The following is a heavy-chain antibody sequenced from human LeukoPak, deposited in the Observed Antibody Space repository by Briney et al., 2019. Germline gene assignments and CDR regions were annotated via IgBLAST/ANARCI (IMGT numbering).Heavy chain of an antibody. J-gene: IGHJ4*02. Sequence: SETLSLTCTVSGDSISSSSYYWGWIRQPPGKGLEWIGSIYYSGSTFYNPSLKSRLTISVDTSKNQFSLKVSSVTAADTAVYYCARLYGYNFAVSRKYFDYWGQGILVTVSS. CDR3: ARLYGYNFAVSRKYFDY. CDR1: GDSISSSSYY. D-gene: IGHD5-24*01. V-gene: IGHV4-39*01. CDR2: IYYSGST.